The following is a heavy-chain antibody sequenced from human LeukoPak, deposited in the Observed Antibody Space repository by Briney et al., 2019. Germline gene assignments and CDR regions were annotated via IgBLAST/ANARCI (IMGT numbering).Heavy chain of an antibody. CDR1: GFTFSSYA. J-gene: IGHJ3*02. Sequence: GGSLRLSCAASGFTFSSYAMHWVRQAPGKGLEYVSAISSNGGSTYYANSVKGRFTISRDNSKNTLYLQMNSLRAEDTAVYYCAKGLVRGVMLSNAFDIWGQGTMVTVSS. CDR3: AKGLVRGVMLSNAFDI. D-gene: IGHD3-10*01. V-gene: IGHV3-64*01. CDR2: ISSNGGST.